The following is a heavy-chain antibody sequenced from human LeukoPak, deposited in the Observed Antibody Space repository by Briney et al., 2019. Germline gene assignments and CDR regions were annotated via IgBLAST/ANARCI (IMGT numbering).Heavy chain of an antibody. J-gene: IGHJ4*02. CDR3: AKDRGGLRVGYFDY. CDR1: GFTFSSYA. CDR2: ISGSGGST. D-gene: IGHD1-26*01. Sequence: GGSLRLSCAASGFTFSSYAMSWVRQAPGKGLEWVSAISGSGGSTYYADSVKGRFTISRDNSKYTLYLQMNSLRAEDTAVYYCAKDRGGLRVGYFDYWGQGTLVTVSS. V-gene: IGHV3-23*01.